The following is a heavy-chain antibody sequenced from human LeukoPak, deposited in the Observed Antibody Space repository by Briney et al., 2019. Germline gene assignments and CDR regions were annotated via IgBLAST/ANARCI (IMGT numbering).Heavy chain of an antibody. CDR2: IYYSGST. V-gene: IGHV4-39*07. CDR1: GGSISSSSYY. Sequence: SETLSLTCTVSGGSISSSSYYWGWIRQPPGKGLEWIGTIYYSGSTYYNPSLKSRVTISIDTSKNQFSLKLSSVTAADTAVYYCARGVNWIDPWGQGTLVTVSS. D-gene: IGHD6-13*01. CDR3: ARGVNWIDP. J-gene: IGHJ5*02.